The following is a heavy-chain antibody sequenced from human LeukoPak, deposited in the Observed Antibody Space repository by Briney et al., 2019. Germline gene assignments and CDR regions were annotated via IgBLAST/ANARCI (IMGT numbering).Heavy chain of an antibody. J-gene: IGHJ1*01. CDR1: GYTFTGYY. CDR2: INPNSGGT. CDR3: ARGRLTMVVGEYFQH. V-gene: IGHV1-2*06. Sequence: ASVKVSCKASGYTFTGYYMHWVRQAPGQGLEWMGRINPNSGGTNYAQKFQGRVTMTRDTSTSTAYMELSRLRSDDTAVYYCARGRLTMVVGEYFQHWGQGTLVTVSS. D-gene: IGHD4-23*01.